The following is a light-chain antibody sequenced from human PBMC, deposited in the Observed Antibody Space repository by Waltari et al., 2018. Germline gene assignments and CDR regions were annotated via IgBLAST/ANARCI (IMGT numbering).Light chain of an antibody. V-gene: IGKV3-11*01. J-gene: IGKJ5*01. Sequence: EIVLTQSPATLSLSPGERATLSCRASQSVSSYLAWYQQKPGQAPRLLIYDASNRATGIPARFSGSGSGTDFTLTISSLEPKDFAVYYCQQRSNWPTFGQGTRLEIK. CDR3: QQRSNWPT. CDR1: QSVSSY. CDR2: DAS.